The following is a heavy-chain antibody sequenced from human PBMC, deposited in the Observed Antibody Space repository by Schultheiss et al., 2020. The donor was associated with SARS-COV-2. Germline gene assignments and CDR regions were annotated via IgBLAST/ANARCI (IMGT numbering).Heavy chain of an antibody. V-gene: IGHV1-8*02. CDR3: ARPQWLDYYYYYGMDV. D-gene: IGHD6-19*01. Sequence: ASVKVSCKASGYTFTGYYIHWVRQAPGQGLEWMGWMNPNSGNTGYAQKFQGRVTMTRNTSISTAYMELSSLRSEDTAVYYCARPQWLDYYYYYGMDVWGQGTTVTVSS. J-gene: IGHJ6*02. CDR2: MNPNSGNT. CDR1: GYTFTGYY.